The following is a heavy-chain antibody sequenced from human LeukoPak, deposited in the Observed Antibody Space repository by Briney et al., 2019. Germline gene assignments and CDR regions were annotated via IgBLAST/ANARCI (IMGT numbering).Heavy chain of an antibody. J-gene: IGHJ4*02. CDR2: INSDEIST. D-gene: IGHD3-22*01. CDR3: ARDGNYYDSSGPADY. Sequence: GGSLRLSCAASRFTFSRYWMHWVRQAPGKGLVWVSRINSDEISTSYADSVKGRFTISRDNAKNTLYLQMNSLRAEDTAVYYCARDGNYYDSSGPADYWGQGTLVTASS. CDR1: RFTFSRYW. V-gene: IGHV3-74*01.